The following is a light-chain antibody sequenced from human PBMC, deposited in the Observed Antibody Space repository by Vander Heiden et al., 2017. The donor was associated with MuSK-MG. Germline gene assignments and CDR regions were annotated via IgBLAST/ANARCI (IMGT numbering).Light chain of an antibody. CDR1: QSMSRE. V-gene: IGKV1-39*01. CDR3: QQCYRYPLS. CDR2: ATS. J-gene: IGKJ2*03. Sequence: QMAQPVSSLSASVGDRVTITCRASQSMSRELNWYQDKPGKAPKLLIFATSNLENGVPSRFSGSGSGTDFTLTISSLQREDFATYYCQQCYRYPLSFGGGTKLEIK.